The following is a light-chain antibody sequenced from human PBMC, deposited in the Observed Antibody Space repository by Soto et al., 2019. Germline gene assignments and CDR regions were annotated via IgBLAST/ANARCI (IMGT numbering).Light chain of an antibody. CDR3: QQYGSSPPFT. CDR1: QSVSSSY. J-gene: IGKJ5*01. CDR2: GAS. Sequence: EIVLTQSPGTLSLSTGERATLSCRASQSVSSSYFAWYQQKPGQAPRLLIYGASSSATGIPDRFSGSGSWTDFTLTISRLEPEDFAVYYCQQYGSSPPFTFGQGTRLEIK. V-gene: IGKV3-20*01.